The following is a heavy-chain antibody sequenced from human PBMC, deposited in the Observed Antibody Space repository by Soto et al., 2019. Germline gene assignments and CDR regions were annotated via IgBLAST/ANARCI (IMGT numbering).Heavy chain of an antibody. V-gene: IGHV1-3*01. D-gene: IGHD4-4*01. J-gene: IGHJ3*02. CDR1: GYTFTYYT. CDR2: VNAGNGDT. CDR3: ARASSNHDGFDI. Sequence: QVQLVQSGGEVKKPGASVKVSCKASGYTFTYYTMHWVRQAPGQRLEWMGWVNAGNGDTRYSQKFQGRVTITRDTFATTVYMELSSLTSEDTAVYYGARASSNHDGFDIWGQGTMVTVSS.